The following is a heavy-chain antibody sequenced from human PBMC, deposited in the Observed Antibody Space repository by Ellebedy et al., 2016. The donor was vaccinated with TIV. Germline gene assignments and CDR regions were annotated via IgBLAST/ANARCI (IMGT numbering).Heavy chain of an antibody. CDR2: IKIKIDGETT. CDR1: GFDLKHSG. CDR3: MTGFTPRGGDDFDY. Sequence: GGSLRLSXAASGFDLKHSGIHWVRQGPGKGLEWVGRIKIKIDGETTDYAAPVKGRFTISRDDSKNTLYLQMNSLKGEDTAVYYCMTGFTPRGGDDFDYWGQGTLVTVSS. J-gene: IGHJ4*02. V-gene: IGHV3-15*01. D-gene: IGHD4-17*01.